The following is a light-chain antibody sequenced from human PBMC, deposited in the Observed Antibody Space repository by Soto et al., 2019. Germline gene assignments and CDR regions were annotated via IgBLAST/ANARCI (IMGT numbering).Light chain of an antibody. Sequence: EIVVTQSPATLSVSPGERVTLSCRASQSVSSSLAWYQQRPGRAPRLLIYDTSTRAAGISARFSGRVSGTEFTLTISSLQSEDFAVYDGEQYIDWPPWTCGQGNAVEIK. V-gene: IGKV3-15*01. CDR3: EQYIDWPPWT. J-gene: IGKJ1*01. CDR1: QSVSSS. CDR2: DTS.